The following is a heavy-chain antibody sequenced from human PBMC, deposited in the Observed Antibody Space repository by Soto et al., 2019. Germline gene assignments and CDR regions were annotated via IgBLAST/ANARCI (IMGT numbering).Heavy chain of an antibody. CDR3: ARAVTWGLDV. CDR2: ISRSSTGI. J-gene: IGHJ6*01. D-gene: IGHD3-10*01. V-gene: IGHV3-48*02. Sequence: VQLVESGGGLVQPGGSLRLSCAASGFTFSLYSMSWVRQAPGKGLEWVSYISRSSTGIHYADSVKGRFTISRDDVTNSMHLQMNRLRDGDTAVYYCARAVTWGLDVWGQGTTVSISS. CDR1: GFTFSLYS.